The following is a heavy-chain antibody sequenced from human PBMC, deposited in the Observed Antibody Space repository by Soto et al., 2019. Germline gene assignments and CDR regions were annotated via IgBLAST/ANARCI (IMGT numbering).Heavy chain of an antibody. CDR2: IYYSGST. J-gene: IGHJ4*02. D-gene: IGHD5-18*01. CDR3: ARFNGYSYGFDY. Sequence: SSETRSPPRPVSGGSISRGGFYWCLVRQHPGKGLEWIGYIYYSGSTYYNPSLKSRVTISVDTSKNQFSLKLSSVTAADTAVYYCARFNGYSYGFDYWGQGTLVTVSS. V-gene: IGHV4-31*03. CDR1: GGSISRGGFY.